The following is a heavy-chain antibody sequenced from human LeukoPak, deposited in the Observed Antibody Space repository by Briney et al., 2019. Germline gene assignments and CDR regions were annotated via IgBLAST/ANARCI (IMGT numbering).Heavy chain of an antibody. V-gene: IGHV4-34*01. CDR3: ARDRPAPGWFDP. J-gene: IGHJ5*02. CDR1: GGSFSGYY. Sequence: SETLSLTCAVYGGSFSGYYWSWIRQPPGKGLEWIGEINHSGSTNYNPSLKSRVTISVDTSKNQFSLKLSSVTAADTAVYYCARDRPAPGWFDPWGQGTLVTVSS. CDR2: INHSGST.